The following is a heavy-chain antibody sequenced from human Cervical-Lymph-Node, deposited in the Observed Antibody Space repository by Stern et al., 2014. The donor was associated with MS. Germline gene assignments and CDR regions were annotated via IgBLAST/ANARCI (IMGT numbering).Heavy chain of an antibody. J-gene: IGHJ2*01. V-gene: IGHV5-51*01. CDR2: IYPGDSDT. CDR3: ARFTTGSYYYFDL. CDR1: GYSFSSYW. D-gene: IGHD3-22*01. Sequence: VQLVESGAEMKKPGESLKISCKGSGYSFSSYWIGWVRQMPGKGLEWMGIIYPGDSDTRYSPSFQGQVTISADKSIRTAYLQWSSLKASDTAMYYCARFTTGSYYYFDLWGRGTLVTVSS.